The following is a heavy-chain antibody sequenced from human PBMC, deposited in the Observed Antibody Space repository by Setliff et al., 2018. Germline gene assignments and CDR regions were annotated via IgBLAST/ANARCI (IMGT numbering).Heavy chain of an antibody. CDR1: GYPLRHYA. Sequence: APVKVSRKASGYPLRHYASAWVRQAPGQGLEWVGWIRVYNGDTNCAQKFQGRVTLTTDTSTSTAYMGLRSLTSDDSAFYYCARAPSVEWVTIRTILWFTYWGQGTLVTVSS. J-gene: IGHJ4*02. V-gene: IGHV1-18*01. CDR2: IRVYNGDT. D-gene: IGHD2-21*01. CDR3: ARAPSVEWVTIRTILWFTY.